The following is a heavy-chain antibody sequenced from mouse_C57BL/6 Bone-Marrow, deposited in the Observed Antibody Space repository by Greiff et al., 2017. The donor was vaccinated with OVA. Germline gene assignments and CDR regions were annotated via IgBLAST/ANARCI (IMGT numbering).Heavy chain of an antibody. J-gene: IGHJ3*01. CDR2: IWGVGST. V-gene: IGHV2-6*01. CDR1: GFSLTSYG. CDR3: ASDYAWFAY. D-gene: IGHD2-12*01. Sequence: VQLQQSGPGLVAPSQSLSITCTVSGFSLTSYGVDWVRQSPGKGLEWLGVIWGVGSTNYNSALKSRLSISKDNSKSQVILKMNSLQTDDTAMYYCASDYAWFAYWGQGTLVTVSA.